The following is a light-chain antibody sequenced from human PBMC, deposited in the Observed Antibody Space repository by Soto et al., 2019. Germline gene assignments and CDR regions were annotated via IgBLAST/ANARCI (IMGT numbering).Light chain of an antibody. J-gene: IGLJ1*01. CDR3: SSFTGSNYV. Sequence: HSVLTQPASVSESPGQSITISCTGTISDVGGYNFVSWYQQYPGKAPKLMICDVSNRPSGVSNRFSGSKSGNTASLTISGLQAEDEADYYCSSFTGSNYVFGTGTKVTVL. V-gene: IGLV2-14*03. CDR1: ISDVGGYNF. CDR2: DVS.